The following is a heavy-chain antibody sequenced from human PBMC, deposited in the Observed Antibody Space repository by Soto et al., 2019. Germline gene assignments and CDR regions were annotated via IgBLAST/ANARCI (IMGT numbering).Heavy chain of an antibody. CDR2: INSDGSST. D-gene: IGHD5-18*01. CDR1: GFTFSSYW. CDR3: ARVLKPGGYSYGYDY. J-gene: IGHJ4*02. V-gene: IGHV3-74*01. Sequence: EVQLVESGGGLVQPGGSLRLSCAASGFTFSSYWMHWVRQAPGKGLVWVSRINSDGSSTSYADSVKGRFTISRDNAKNTLDLQMNRLRAEDTAVYYCARVLKPGGYSYGYDYWGQGTLVTVSS.